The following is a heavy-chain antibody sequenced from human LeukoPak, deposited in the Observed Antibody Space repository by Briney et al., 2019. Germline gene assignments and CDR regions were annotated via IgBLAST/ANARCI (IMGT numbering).Heavy chain of an antibody. CDR2: LSNSGTT. D-gene: IGHD5-12*01. Sequence: SQTLSLTCTVSGGSISSGIYYWSWIRQPAGKGLEWIGRLSNSGTTNYNTSLKTRVTISVDTSNNQFSLKLSSVTAADTAVYYCSRDRPTTYYYYHMDVWGKGTTVTVSS. V-gene: IGHV4-61*02. J-gene: IGHJ6*03. CDR1: GGSISSGIYY. CDR3: SRDRPTTYYYYHMDV.